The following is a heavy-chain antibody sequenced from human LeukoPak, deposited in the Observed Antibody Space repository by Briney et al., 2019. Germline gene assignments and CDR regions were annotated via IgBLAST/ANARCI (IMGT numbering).Heavy chain of an antibody. CDR3: AKADLQDIVVVVAAIDY. D-gene: IGHD2-15*01. V-gene: IGHV3-9*01. CDR1: GFTFDDYA. CDR2: ISWDSGSI. Sequence: PGRSLRLSCAASGFTFDDYAMHWVRQAPGKGLEWVSGISWDSGSIGYADSVKGRFTISRDNAKNSLYLQMNSLRAEDTAVYYCAKADLQDIVVVVAAIDYWGQGTLVTVSS. J-gene: IGHJ4*02.